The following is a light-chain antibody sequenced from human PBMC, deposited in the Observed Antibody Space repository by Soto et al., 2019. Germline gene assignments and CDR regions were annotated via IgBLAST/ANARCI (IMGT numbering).Light chain of an antibody. J-gene: IGLJ1*01. CDR1: SSDVGDYNY. CDR3: SSYTSSSTLYV. V-gene: IGLV2-14*01. Sequence: QSALTQPASVCGSPGQSITISCTGTSSDVGDYNYVSWYQQHPGKAPKFMIYDVSKRPSGVSNRFSGSKSGNTASLTISGLQAEDEADYYCSSYTSSSTLYVFGTGTKLTVL. CDR2: DVS.